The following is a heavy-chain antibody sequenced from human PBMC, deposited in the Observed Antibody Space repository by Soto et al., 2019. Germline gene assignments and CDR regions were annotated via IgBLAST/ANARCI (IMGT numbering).Heavy chain of an antibody. Sequence: GGSLRLSCAASGFTFSSYAMSWVRQAPGKGLEWVSAISGSGGSTYYADSVKGRFTISRDNSKNTLYLQMNSLRAEDTAVYYCAKIALGLAAIMAYYYGMDVWGQGTQVTVS. V-gene: IGHV3-23*01. D-gene: IGHD2-2*02. CDR2: ISGSGGST. CDR3: AKIALGLAAIMAYYYGMDV. CDR1: GFTFSSYA. J-gene: IGHJ6*02.